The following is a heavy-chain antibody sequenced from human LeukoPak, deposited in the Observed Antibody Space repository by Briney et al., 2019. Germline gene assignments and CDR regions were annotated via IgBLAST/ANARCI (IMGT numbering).Heavy chain of an antibody. D-gene: IGHD3-22*01. Sequence: PSETLSLTCTVSGGSISSYYWSWIRQPPGKGLEWLGYIYYSGSTNYNPSLKSRVTISVDTSKNQFSLKLSSVTAADTAVYYCARRLYYYDSTFDYWGQGTLVTVSS. CDR3: ARRLYYYDSTFDY. J-gene: IGHJ4*02. CDR1: GGSISSYY. CDR2: IYYSGST. V-gene: IGHV4-59*01.